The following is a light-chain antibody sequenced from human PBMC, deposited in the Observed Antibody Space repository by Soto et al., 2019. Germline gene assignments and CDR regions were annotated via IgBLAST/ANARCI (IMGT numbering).Light chain of an antibody. V-gene: IGKV1-39*01. CDR1: RSVRSY. CDR3: QQSYSTQYT. Sequence: DIQMTQSPTSLSASVGDRVSITCRASRSVRSYLNWYQQKPGKAPRLLIYGASRSQSGVPSRFSGSGSGTDFPLIISNLQPEDFATYYCQQSYSTQYTFGQGTRLESK. J-gene: IGKJ2*01. CDR2: GAS.